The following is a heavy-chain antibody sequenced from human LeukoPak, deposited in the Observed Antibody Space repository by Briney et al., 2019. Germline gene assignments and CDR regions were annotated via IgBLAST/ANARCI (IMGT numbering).Heavy chain of an antibody. D-gene: IGHD6-19*01. J-gene: IGHJ5*02. V-gene: IGHV3-7*01. CDR3: TRLQIAVAGPNWFDP. CDR2: IKQDGSVQ. CDR1: GFTFSSYA. Sequence: GGSLRLSCAASGFTFSSYAMSWVRQAPGKGLEWVANIKQDGSVQFYMDSLKGRFSVSRDNAKNSLYLQMNGLRVEDTAVYYCTRLQIAVAGPNWFDPWGQGTLVTVSS.